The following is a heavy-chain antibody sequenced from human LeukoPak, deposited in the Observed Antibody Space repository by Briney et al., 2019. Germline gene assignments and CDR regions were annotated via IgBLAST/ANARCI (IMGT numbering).Heavy chain of an antibody. V-gene: IGHV3-48*01. CDR3: ASSGRYYMGY. Sequence: GGSVTLSCAASGFSFSTYNMNWVRRAPGKGLEWLSYISSSSSSTSDADSVKGRFTISRHNAKNSLYLKMNSLRADDTAIYYCASSGRYYMGYWGQGDLVSVSS. J-gene: IGHJ4*02. CDR1: GFSFSTYN. CDR2: ISSSSSST. D-gene: IGHD1-26*01.